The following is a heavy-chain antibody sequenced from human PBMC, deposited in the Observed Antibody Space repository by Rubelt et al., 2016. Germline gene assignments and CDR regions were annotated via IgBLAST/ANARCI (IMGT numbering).Heavy chain of an antibody. CDR2: IIVGSGNT. Sequence: QMQLVLSGPEVKKPGTSLMISCKASGFAFSTSAIQWVRQAPGQRLEWIGWIIVGSGNTNYAQNFQDRVTITRDMSTRTAYLERSSLRSDETAGYYCAKDHVSVGASTHWGQGTLVTVSS. J-gene: IGHJ4*02. CDR3: AKDHVSVGASTH. CDR1: GFAFSTSA. V-gene: IGHV1-58*02. D-gene: IGHD1-26*01.